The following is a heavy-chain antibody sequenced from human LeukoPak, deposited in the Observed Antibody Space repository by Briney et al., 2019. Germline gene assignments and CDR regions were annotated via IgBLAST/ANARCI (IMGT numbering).Heavy chain of an antibody. D-gene: IGHD5-18*01. Sequence: GGSLRLSCAASGFTFSNYWMHWVRQAPGKGLVWVSRINYDGSTTGYADSVKGRFTISRDNAKNSLYLQMNSLRAEDTAVYYCARETWIQLWLIDYWGQGTLVTVSS. CDR1: GFTFSNYW. J-gene: IGHJ4*02. V-gene: IGHV3-74*01. CDR3: ARETWIQLWLIDY. CDR2: INYDGSTT.